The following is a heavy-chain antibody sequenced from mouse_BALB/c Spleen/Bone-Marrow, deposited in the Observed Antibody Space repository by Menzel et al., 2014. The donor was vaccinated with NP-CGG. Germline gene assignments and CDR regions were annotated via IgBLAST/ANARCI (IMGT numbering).Heavy chain of an antibody. J-gene: IGHJ3*01. Sequence: EVKLQESGGGLVQPGGSRKLSCAASGFTFSSFGMHWVRQAPEKGLEWVAYISSGSSTIYYADTVKGRFTISRDNPKNTLFLQMTSLRSEDTAMYYCARELLAYWGQGTLVTVSA. CDR1: GFTFSSFG. V-gene: IGHV5-17*02. CDR3: ARELLAY. D-gene: IGHD2-12*01. CDR2: ISSGSSTI.